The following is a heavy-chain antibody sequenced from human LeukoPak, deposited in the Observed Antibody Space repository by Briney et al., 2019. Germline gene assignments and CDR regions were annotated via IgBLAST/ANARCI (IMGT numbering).Heavy chain of an antibody. Sequence: PGGSLRLSCAASGFTFDDYAMHWVRQAPGKGLEWVSLISWDGGSTYYADSVKGRFTISRDNSKNSLYLQMNSLRAEDTALYYCAKDMEAYCGGDCPPLFDYWGKGTLVTVSS. V-gene: IGHV3-43D*03. D-gene: IGHD2-21*02. CDR1: GFTFDDYA. CDR3: AKDMEAYCGGDCPPLFDY. CDR2: ISWDGGST. J-gene: IGHJ4*02.